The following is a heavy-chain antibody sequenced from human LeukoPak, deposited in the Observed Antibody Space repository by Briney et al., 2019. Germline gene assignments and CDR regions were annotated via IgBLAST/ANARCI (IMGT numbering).Heavy chain of an antibody. J-gene: IGHJ3*02. D-gene: IGHD3-3*01. CDR2: INPSGGST. V-gene: IGHV1-46*01. CDR1: GYTFTSYY. Sequence: ASVKVSCKASGYTFTSYYMHWVRQAPGQGLEWMGIINPSGGSTSYAQKFQGRVTITADESTSTAYMELSSLRSEDTAVYYCASLPVHDFWSGYNDAFDIWGQGTMVTVSS. CDR3: ASLPVHDFWSGYNDAFDI.